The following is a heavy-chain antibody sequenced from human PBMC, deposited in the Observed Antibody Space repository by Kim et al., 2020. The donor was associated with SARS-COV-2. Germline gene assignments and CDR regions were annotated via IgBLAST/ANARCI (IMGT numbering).Heavy chain of an antibody. CDR1: GGSISSSSYY. J-gene: IGHJ4*02. CDR3: AGYNDFWSGTRFDY. Sequence: SETLSLTCTVSGGSISSSSYYWGWIRQPPGKGLEWIGSIYYSGSTYYNPSLKSRVTISVDTSKNQFSLKLSSVTAADTAVYYCAGYNDFWSGTRFDYWGQGTLVTVSS. V-gene: IGHV4-39*01. D-gene: IGHD3-3*01. CDR2: IYYSGST.